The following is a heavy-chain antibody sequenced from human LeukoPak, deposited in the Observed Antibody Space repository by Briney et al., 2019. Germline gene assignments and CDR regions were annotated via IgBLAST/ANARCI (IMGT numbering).Heavy chain of an antibody. D-gene: IGHD3-3*01. CDR1: GYTFTSYD. Sequence: ASVKVSCKASGYTFTSYDINWVRQATGQGLEWMGWMNPNSGNTGYAQKFQGRVTITRNTSIGTAYMELSSLRSEDTAVYYCARATDFWSGYPFDYWGQGTLVTVSS. CDR2: MNPNSGNT. V-gene: IGHV1-8*03. J-gene: IGHJ4*02. CDR3: ARATDFWSGYPFDY.